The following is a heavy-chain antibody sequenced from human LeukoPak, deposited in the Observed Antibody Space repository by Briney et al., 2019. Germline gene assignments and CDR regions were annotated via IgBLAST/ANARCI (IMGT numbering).Heavy chain of an antibody. CDR2: IIPIFGTA. CDR1: GGTFSSYA. Sequence: GSSVKVSCKASGGTFSSYAITWVRQAPGQGLEWMGGIIPIFGTANYAQKFQGRVTITADESTSTAYMELSSLRYEDTAVYYCARGGYSSSWYGEGIDYWGQGTLVTVSS. J-gene: IGHJ4*02. CDR3: ARGGYSSSWYGEGIDY. D-gene: IGHD6-13*01. V-gene: IGHV1-69*01.